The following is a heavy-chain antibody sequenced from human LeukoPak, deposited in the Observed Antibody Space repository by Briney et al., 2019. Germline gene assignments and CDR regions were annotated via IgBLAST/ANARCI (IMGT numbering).Heavy chain of an antibody. CDR3: ARSVAAAGYYYFYYMDV. CDR2: TYSSGST. CDR1: GGSVSSHY. Sequence: SETLSLTCTVSGGSVSSHYWSWIRQPPGKGLEWIGYTYSSGSTNYNPSLKSRVTISVDTSKNQFSLKLSSVTAADTAVYYCARSVAAAGYYYFYYMDVWGKGTTVTVSS. D-gene: IGHD6-13*01. V-gene: IGHV4-59*02. J-gene: IGHJ6*03.